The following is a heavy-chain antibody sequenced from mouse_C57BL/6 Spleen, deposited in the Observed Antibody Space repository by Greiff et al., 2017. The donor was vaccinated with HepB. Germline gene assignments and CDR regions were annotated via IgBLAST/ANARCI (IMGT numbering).Heavy chain of an antibody. CDR1: GYSFTGYY. Sequence: EVKLQESGPELVKPGASVKISCKASGYSFTGYYMNWVKQSPEKSLEWIGEINPSTGGTTYNQKFKAKATLTVDKSSSTAYMQLKSLTSEDSAVYYCARSRGTAGHYFDYWGQGTTLTVSS. CDR2: INPSTGGT. D-gene: IGHD1-2*01. CDR3: ARSRGTAGHYFDY. J-gene: IGHJ2*01. V-gene: IGHV1-42*01.